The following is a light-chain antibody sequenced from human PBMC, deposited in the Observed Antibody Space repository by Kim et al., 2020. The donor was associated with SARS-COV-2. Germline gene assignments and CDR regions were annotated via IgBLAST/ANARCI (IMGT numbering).Light chain of an antibody. J-gene: IGKJ1*01. CDR2: GAT. CDR3: QHYGSSQWT. CDR1: QTVTSAP. V-gene: IGKV3-20*01. Sequence: SPGERATLSCLASQTVTSAPLLWYQQQPGQAPRLLIRGATTRATGVPDRFSGSGSGTDFTLTISRLEPEDFAVYYCQHYGSSQWTFGQGTKVDIK.